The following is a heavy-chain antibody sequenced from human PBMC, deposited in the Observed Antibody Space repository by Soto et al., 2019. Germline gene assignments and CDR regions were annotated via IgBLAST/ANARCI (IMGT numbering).Heavy chain of an antibody. CDR2: IYYSGGT. V-gene: IGHV4-59*08. D-gene: IGHD3-10*01. Sequence: SETLSLTCTVSGGSISSYYWSWIRQPPGKGLEWIGYIYYSGGTDYNPSLKSRVTISVDTSKNQFSLKLSSVTAADTAVYYCARRPLSSYYFDYWGQGTLVTVSS. CDR1: GGSISSYY. CDR3: ARRPLSSYYFDY. J-gene: IGHJ4*02.